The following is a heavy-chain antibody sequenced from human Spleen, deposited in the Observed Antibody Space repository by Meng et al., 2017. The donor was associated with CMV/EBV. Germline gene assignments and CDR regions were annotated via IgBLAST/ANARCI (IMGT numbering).Heavy chain of an antibody. Sequence: ASVKVSCKTSGYTFTSYGVSWVRQAPGQGLEWMGWISVYTDNTSSAQKFQGRLTMTTDTSTSTAYMELRSLRSDDTAVYYCARDSHDYGDYEGWFDPWGQGTLVTVSS. CDR3: ARDSHDYGDYEGWFDP. CDR1: GYTFTSYG. D-gene: IGHD4-17*01. J-gene: IGHJ5*02. CDR2: ISVYTDNT. V-gene: IGHV1-18*04.